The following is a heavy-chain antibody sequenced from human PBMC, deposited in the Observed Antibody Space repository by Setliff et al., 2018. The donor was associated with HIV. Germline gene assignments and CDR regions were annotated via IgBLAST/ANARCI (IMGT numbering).Heavy chain of an antibody. V-gene: IGHV3-30*02. CDR2: IRYDGSNK. D-gene: IGHD2-15*01. CDR1: GFTFSSYG. Sequence: GGSLRLSCAASGFTFSSYGMHWVRQAPGKGLEWVAFIRYDGSNKYYADSVKGRFTISRDNSKNTLYLQMNSLRAEDTAVYYCAAGGGWYSGFVYWGQGTLVTVSS. CDR3: AAGGGWYSGFVY. J-gene: IGHJ4*02.